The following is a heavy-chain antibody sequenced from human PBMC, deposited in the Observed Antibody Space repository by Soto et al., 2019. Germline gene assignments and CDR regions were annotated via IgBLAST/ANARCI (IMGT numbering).Heavy chain of an antibody. CDR2: IDPSDSYT. J-gene: IGHJ6*02. CDR3: ARQSSSGYYYYYGMDV. V-gene: IGHV5-10-1*01. Sequence: PGESLKISCQGSGYSFTSYWISWVRQMPGKGLEWMGRIDPSDSYTNYSPSFQGHVTISADKSISTAYLQWSSLKASDTAMYYCARQSSSGYYYYYGMDVWGQGALVTVSS. CDR1: GYSFTSYW. D-gene: IGHD3-22*01.